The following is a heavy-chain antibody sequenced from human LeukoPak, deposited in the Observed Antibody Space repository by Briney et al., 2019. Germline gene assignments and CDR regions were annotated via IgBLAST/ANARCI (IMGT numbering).Heavy chain of an antibody. CDR2: IKRKADGGTT. CDR3: TTFDY. J-gene: IGHJ4*02. V-gene: IGHV3-15*01. CDR1: GFTFSNAW. Sequence: GGSLRLSCAASGFTFSNAWMSWVRQAPGKGLEWVGRIKRKADGGTTDYAAPVKGRFTSSRDDSKNTLDLQMNSLQTEDTAVDYSTTFDYWGQGTLVTVSS.